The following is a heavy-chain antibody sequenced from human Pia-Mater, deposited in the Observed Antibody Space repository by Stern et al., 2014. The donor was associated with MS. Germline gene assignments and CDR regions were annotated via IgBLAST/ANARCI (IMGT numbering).Heavy chain of an antibody. CDR2: IGTAGDT. CDR1: GFTFSSYD. J-gene: IGHJ4*02. D-gene: IGHD3-22*01. V-gene: IGHV3-13*01. Sequence: EDQLVESGGGLVQPGGSLRLSCAASGFTFSSYDMHWVRQDTGKGLEWVSAIGTAGDTYYPGTVKGRFTISRENAKNSLYLQMNSLRAGDTAVYYCARARRDYYDSSGYPYYFDYWGQGTLVTVSS. CDR3: ARARRDYYDSSGYPYYFDY.